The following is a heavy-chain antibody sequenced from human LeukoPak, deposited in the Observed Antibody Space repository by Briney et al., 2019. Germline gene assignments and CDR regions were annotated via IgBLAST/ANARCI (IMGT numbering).Heavy chain of an antibody. V-gene: IGHV3-53*01. Sequence: GGSLRLSCAVSGFTVSSNYMSWVRQAPGKGLEWVSVIYSGGSTYYADSVKGRFTISRDNSKNTPYLQMNSLRAEDTAVYYCARDGESYYFDYWGQGTLVTVSS. CDR1: GFTVSSNY. D-gene: IGHD1-26*01. J-gene: IGHJ4*02. CDR2: IYSGGST. CDR3: ARDGESYYFDY.